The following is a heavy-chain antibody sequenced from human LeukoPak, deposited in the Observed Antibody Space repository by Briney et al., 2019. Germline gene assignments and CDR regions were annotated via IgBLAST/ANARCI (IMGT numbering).Heavy chain of an antibody. CDR1: GFTFSSYW. V-gene: IGHV3-7*05. D-gene: IGHD3-22*01. Sequence: AGTLRLSCAASGFTFSSYWMSWVRQAPGKGREWVANIKQDGSEKDYVDSVKGRSTISRENAKNSLYLQMNSLRAEDTAVYYCARDFIVSYYDSSGFGYWGQGTLVTVSS. CDR3: ARDFIVSYYDSSGFGY. J-gene: IGHJ4*02. CDR2: IKQDGSEK.